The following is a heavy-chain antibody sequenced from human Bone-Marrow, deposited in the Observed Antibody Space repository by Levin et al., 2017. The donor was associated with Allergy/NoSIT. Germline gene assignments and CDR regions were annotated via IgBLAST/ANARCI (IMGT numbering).Heavy chain of an antibody. D-gene: IGHD4-11*01. J-gene: IGHJ4*02. CDR2: IYHSGTT. CDR1: GGSISSVNW. Sequence: SETLSLTCAVSGGSISSVNWWSWVRQPPGKGLEWIAEIYHSGTTYYNPTLKSRVTISLDNSKNQFSLEVTSVTAADTAVYFCARRSDSVNYRYYFDLWGQGTLVTVSS. CDR3: ARRSDSVNYRYYFDL. V-gene: IGHV4-4*02.